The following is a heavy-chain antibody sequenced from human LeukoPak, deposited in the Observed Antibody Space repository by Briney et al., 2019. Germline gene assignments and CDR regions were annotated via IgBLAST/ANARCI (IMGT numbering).Heavy chain of an antibody. J-gene: IGHJ4*02. CDR2: ISSSSSYI. D-gene: IGHD3-10*01. CDR1: GFTFSSYS. Sequence: GGSLRLPCAASGFTFSSYSMNWVRQAPGKGLEWASSISSSSSYIYYADSVKGRFTISRDNAKNPLYLQMNSLRAEDTAVYYCARAPPSIWFGELLEGPTYFDYWGQGTLVTVSS. V-gene: IGHV3-21*01. CDR3: ARAPPSIWFGELLEGPTYFDY.